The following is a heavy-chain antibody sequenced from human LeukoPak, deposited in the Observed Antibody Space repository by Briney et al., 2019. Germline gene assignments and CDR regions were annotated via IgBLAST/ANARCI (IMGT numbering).Heavy chain of an antibody. V-gene: IGHV4-30-4*08. J-gene: IGHJ4*02. CDR1: GGSISSGDYY. D-gene: IGHD3-3*01. CDR2: IYYSGST. CDR3: ARTYDFWSGYPRYFDY. Sequence: SQTLSLTCTVSGGSISSGDYYWSWIRQPPGKGLEWIGYIYYSGSTYYNPSLKSRVTISVGTSKNQFSLKLSSVTAADTAVYYCARTYDFWSGYPRYFDYWGQGTLVTVSS.